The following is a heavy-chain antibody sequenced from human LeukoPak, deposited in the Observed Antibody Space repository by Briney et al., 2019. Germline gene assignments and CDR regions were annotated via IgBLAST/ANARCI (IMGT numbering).Heavy chain of an antibody. Sequence: GSSVKVSCKASGGTFSSYAISWVRQAPGQGLGWMGWISAYNGNTNYAQKLQGRVTMTTDTSTSTAYMELRSLRSEDTAVYYCARDLIMITFGGVIVRERDLDYWGQGTLVTVSS. V-gene: IGHV1-18*01. J-gene: IGHJ4*02. CDR1: GGTFSSYA. D-gene: IGHD3-16*02. CDR2: ISAYNGNT. CDR3: ARDLIMITFGGVIVRERDLDY.